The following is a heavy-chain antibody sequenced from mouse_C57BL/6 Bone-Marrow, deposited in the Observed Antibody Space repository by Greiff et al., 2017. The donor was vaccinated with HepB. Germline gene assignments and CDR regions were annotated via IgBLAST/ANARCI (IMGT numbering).Heavy chain of an antibody. V-gene: IGHV1-39*01. J-gene: IGHJ4*01. D-gene: IGHD2-1*01. CDR3: ARPLLWQPDYYAMDY. CDR1: GYSFTDYN. CDR2: INPNYGTN. Sequence: EVQLQQSGPELVKPGASVKISCKASGYSFTDYNMNWVKQSDGKSLEWIGVINPNYGTNRYNQKFKGKATLTVDQSSSTAYMQLKSLTSEDSAVYYCARPLLWQPDYYAMDYWGQGTSVTVSS.